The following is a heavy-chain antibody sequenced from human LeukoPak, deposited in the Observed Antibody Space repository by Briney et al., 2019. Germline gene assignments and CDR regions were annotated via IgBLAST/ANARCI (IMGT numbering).Heavy chain of an antibody. V-gene: IGHV4-30-2*01. CDR3: ASAADGDYAPFDY. D-gene: IGHD4-17*01. Sequence: SQTLSLTCAVSGGSISSGGYSWSCTRQPPGKGLEWIGYIYHSGSTYYNPSLKSRVTISVDRSKIQFSLKLSSVTAADTAVYYCASAADGDYAPFDYWGQGTLVTVSS. CDR2: IYHSGST. CDR1: GGSISSGGYS. J-gene: IGHJ4*02.